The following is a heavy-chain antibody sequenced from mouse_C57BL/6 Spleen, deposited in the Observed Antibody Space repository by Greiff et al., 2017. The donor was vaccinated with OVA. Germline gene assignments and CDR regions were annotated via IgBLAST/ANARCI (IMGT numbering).Heavy chain of an antibody. D-gene: IGHD1-1*01. CDR2: IWRGGST. J-gene: IGHJ4*01. CDR3: ARYGSSYDYAMDY. Sequence: VMLVESGPGLVQPSQSLSITCTVSGFSLTSYGVHWVRQSPGKGLEWLGVIWRGGSTDYNAAFMSRLSITKDNSKSQVFFKMNSLQADDTAIYYCARYGSSYDYAMDYWGQGTSVTVSS. CDR1: GFSLTSYG. V-gene: IGHV2-5*01.